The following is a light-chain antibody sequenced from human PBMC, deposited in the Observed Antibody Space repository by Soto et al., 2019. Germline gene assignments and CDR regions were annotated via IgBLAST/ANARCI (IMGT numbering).Light chain of an antibody. CDR1: QSISSY. J-gene: IGKJ1*01. Sequence: DIQMTQSPSSPSASVGDRVTITCRASQSISSYLNWYQQKPGKAPKLLIYAESSLQSGVPSRFSGSGSGTDFTLTISSVQPEDFATYYCQQSYSTPRTFGQGTKVEIK. V-gene: IGKV1-39*01. CDR2: AES. CDR3: QQSYSTPRT.